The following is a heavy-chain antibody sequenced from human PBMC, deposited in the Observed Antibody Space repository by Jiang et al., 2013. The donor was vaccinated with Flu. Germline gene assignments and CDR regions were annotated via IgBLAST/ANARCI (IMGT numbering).Heavy chain of an antibody. CDR1: GFTFSSYA. CDR2: ISGSGGST. V-gene: IGHV3-23*01. CDR3: AKDLNGVTMIVVVINPFDY. D-gene: IGHD3-22*01. Sequence: GLVQPGGSLRLSCAASGFTFSSYAMSWVRQAPGKGLEWVSAISGSGGSTYYADSVKGRFTISRNNSKNTLYLQMNSLRAEDTAVYYCAKDLNGVTMIVVVINPFDYWGQGTLVTVSS. J-gene: IGHJ4*02.